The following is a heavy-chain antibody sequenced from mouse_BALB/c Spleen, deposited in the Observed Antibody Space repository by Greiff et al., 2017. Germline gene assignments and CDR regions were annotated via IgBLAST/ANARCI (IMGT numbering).Heavy chain of an antibody. CDR2: IYWDDDK. CDR1: GFSLSTSGMG. J-gene: IGHJ3*01. V-gene: IGHV8-12*01. Sequence: QVTLKESGPGILQPSQTLSLTCSFSGFSLSTSGMGVSWIRQPSGKGLEWLAHIYWDDDKRYNPSLKSRLTISKDTSRNQVFLKITSVDTADTATYYCARRAGGYYYGSSYAYWGQGTLVTVSA. CDR3: ARRAGGYYYGSSYAY. D-gene: IGHD1-1*01.